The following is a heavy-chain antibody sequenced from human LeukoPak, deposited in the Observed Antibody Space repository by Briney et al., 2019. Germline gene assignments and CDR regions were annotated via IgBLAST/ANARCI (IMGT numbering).Heavy chain of an antibody. CDR3: ARQNASSGFRHFDY. J-gene: IGHJ4*02. CDR2: IYPGDSDT. Sequence: GESLKISCKASGYTFSNYWIGWVRQMPGKGLEWMGIIYPGDSDTRYSPSFQGQVTISADKSITTAYLRWSTLKASDTAIYYCARQNASSGFRHFDYWGQGTLVTVSS. D-gene: IGHD3-22*01. CDR1: GYTFSNYW. V-gene: IGHV5-51*01.